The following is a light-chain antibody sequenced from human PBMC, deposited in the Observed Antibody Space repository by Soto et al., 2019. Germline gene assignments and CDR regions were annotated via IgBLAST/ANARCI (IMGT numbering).Light chain of an antibody. CDR2: DAS. Sequence: DIQMTQSPSTLSASVGDRVNITCRASQSVSSWLAWYQQKPGKAPKLLIYDASSVESGVPSRFGGSGSGTAFTLTISSLQPDDFATYYCQQYSTKLVTFGQGTKLEIK. CDR1: QSVSSW. J-gene: IGKJ2*01. CDR3: QQYSTKLVT. V-gene: IGKV1-5*01.